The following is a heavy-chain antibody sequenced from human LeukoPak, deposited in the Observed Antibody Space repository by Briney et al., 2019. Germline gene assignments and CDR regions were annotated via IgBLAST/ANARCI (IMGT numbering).Heavy chain of an antibody. CDR1: GGSISSSSFY. CDR2: ITYTGST. Sequence: SETLSLTCTVSGGSISSSSFYWGWIRQPPGKGLEWIGTITYTGSTSYNPSLKSRVTISVDTSKNQFSLKLSSVTAADTAVYYCARSYYDSTGPFDYWGQGTLVTVSS. J-gene: IGHJ4*02. CDR3: ARSYYDSTGPFDY. D-gene: IGHD3-22*01. V-gene: IGHV4-39*01.